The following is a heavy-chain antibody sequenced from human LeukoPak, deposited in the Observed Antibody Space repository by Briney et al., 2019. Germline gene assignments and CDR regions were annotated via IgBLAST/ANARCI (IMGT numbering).Heavy chain of an antibody. CDR1: GFTFNSYW. D-gene: IGHD2-15*01. V-gene: IGHV3-7*01. CDR2: IMQDGSER. J-gene: IGHJ4*02. Sequence: GGSLRLSCAASGFTFNSYWMSWVRQAPGKGLEWVANIMQDGSERYYVGSARGRFTISRENAKNSLYLEMNSLRAEDTAVYYCARGREDCSRGSCYPFDYWGQGTLVTVSS. CDR3: ARGREDCSRGSCYPFDY.